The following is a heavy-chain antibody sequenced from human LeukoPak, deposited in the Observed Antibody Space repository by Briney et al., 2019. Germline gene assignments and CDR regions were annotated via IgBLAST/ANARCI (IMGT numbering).Heavy chain of an antibody. Sequence: GVSLRLSCAASGFTFSSYTMNWVRQAPGKGLEWVSKISSSSSTIYYADSVKGRFTISRDNAKNSLYLQMNSLRAEDMAVYYCARDSPQALAILHAFDIWGHGTMVTVSS. CDR1: GFTFSSYT. D-gene: IGHD5-12*01. J-gene: IGHJ3*02. V-gene: IGHV3-48*01. CDR3: ARDSPQALAILHAFDI. CDR2: ISSSSSTI.